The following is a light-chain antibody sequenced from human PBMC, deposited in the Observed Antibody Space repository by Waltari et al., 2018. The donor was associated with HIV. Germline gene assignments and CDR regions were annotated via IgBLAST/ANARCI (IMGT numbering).Light chain of an antibody. Sequence: SSELTQPPSVSVSPGQTARITCSGDALAKKYASWYQQKSGQAPVLVIYDDSKRPSGIPERFSGSSSGTVATLTISGAQVEDEADYYCYSTDSSGNHPWVFGGGTKLTVL. CDR3: YSTDSSGNHPWV. CDR1: ALAKKY. CDR2: DDS. V-gene: IGLV3-10*01. J-gene: IGLJ3*02.